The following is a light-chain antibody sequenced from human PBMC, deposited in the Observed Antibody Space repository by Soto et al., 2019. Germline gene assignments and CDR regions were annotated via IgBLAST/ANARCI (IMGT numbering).Light chain of an antibody. CDR3: QQHSNWPRVT. CDR1: QSVGYH. Sequence: EIVMTQSPVTLSVSPGGRATLSCRASQSVGYHLAWYQQKPGQAPRLLIFDASNRATGIPARFSGSGSGTDFTLAISSLEPEDFAVYYCQQHSNWPRVTCGGGTKVDIK. CDR2: DAS. J-gene: IGKJ4*01. V-gene: IGKV3-11*01.